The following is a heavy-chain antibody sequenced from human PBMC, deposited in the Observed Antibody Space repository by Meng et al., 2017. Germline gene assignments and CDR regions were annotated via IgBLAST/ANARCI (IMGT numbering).Heavy chain of an antibody. D-gene: IGHD3-22*01. CDR1: GGSFSGHY. J-gene: IGHJ5*02. Sequence: QVQLQQWGAGLLKPSETLSLTCTVYGGSFSGHYWSWIRQAPGEGLEWIGEVSDGGYNKYNPALKSRVTVPGDTSKNEVSLKLISVTAADTAVYYCARNRYDRSTHVFDPWGQGTLVTVSS. CDR2: VSDGGYN. CDR3: ARNRYDRSTHVFDP. V-gene: IGHV4-34*01.